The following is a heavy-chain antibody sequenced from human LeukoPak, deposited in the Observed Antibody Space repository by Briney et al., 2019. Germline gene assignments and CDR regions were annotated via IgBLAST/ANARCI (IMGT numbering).Heavy chain of an antibody. D-gene: IGHD3-10*01. CDR1: GFTFSSYS. J-gene: IGHJ4*02. Sequence: GGSLRLSCAASGFTFSSYSMNWVRQAPGKGLEWVSSISSSSGYIYYADSVKGRFTISRDNAKNSLYLQMNSLRAEDTAVYYCARDQGAARRGLDCWGQGTLVTVSS. V-gene: IGHV3-21*01. CDR3: ARDQGAARRGLDC. CDR2: ISSSSGYI.